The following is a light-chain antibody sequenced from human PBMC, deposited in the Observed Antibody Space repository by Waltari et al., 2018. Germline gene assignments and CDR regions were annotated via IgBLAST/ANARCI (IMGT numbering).Light chain of an antibody. CDR2: LGS. Sequence: DIVMTQSPLSLPVTPGEPASISCRSSESLLHRNGYTYLDWYLQKPGQSPQLLIYLGSNRASGVPDRFSGTGSGTDFTLKISRVEAEDVGVYYCMQALQSPPAFGGGTKVEI. CDR1: ESLLHRNGYTY. CDR3: MQALQSPPA. V-gene: IGKV2-28*01. J-gene: IGKJ4*01.